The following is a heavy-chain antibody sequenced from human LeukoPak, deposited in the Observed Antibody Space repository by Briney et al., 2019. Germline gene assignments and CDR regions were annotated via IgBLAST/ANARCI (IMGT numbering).Heavy chain of an antibody. D-gene: IGHD6-19*01. V-gene: IGHV3-64*01. CDR1: RFTFSSYA. CDR2: ISSNGGST. CDR3: ARGVLARGSSGWYFDY. Sequence: GGSLRLSCAASRFTFSSYAMHWVRQAPGKGLEYVTAISSNGGSTYYANSVKGRFTISRDNSKNTLYLQMGSLRAEDMAVYYCARGVLARGSSGWYFDYWGQGTLVTVSS. J-gene: IGHJ4*02.